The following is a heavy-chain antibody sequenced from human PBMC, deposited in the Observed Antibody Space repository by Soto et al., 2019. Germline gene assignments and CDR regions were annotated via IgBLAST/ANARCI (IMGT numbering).Heavy chain of an antibody. V-gene: IGHV5-10-1*01. CDR3: AKQGGYYYYGMDA. CDR1: GYSFTYVC. Sequence: GESLKISCHGSGYSFTYVCISWVRQMPGKGLEWMGRIDPGDSNTIYSPSFQGHVTISVDKSSSTSYLQWGSLKASDTAIYYCAKQGGYYYYGMDAWGQGTTVTVSS. J-gene: IGHJ6*02. D-gene: IGHD3-16*01. CDR2: IDPGDSNT.